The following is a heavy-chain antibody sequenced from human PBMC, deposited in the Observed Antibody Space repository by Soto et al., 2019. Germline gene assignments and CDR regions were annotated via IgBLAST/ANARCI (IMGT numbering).Heavy chain of an antibody. CDR2: ISYDGSNK. Sequence: QVQLVESGGGVVQPGRSLRLSCAAPGFTFSSYGMHWVRQAPGKGLEWVAVISYDGSNKYYADSVKGRFTISRDNSKNTLYLQMNSLRAEDTAVYYCAKDRDNWNDGYYYYGMDVWGQGTTVTVSS. J-gene: IGHJ6*02. D-gene: IGHD1-1*01. CDR1: GFTFSSYG. CDR3: AKDRDNWNDGYYYYGMDV. V-gene: IGHV3-30*18.